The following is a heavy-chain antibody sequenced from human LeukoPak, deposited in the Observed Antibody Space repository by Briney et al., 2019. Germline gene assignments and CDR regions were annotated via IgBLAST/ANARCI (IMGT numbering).Heavy chain of an antibody. CDR2: ISGSGGST. CDR1: GFTFSSYA. Sequence: GGSLRLSCAASGFTFSSYAMSWVRQAPGKGLEWVSAISGSGGSTHYADSVKGRFTISRDNSKNTLYLQMNSLRAEDTAVYYCAKNPGGGYSSSSVQFDYWGQGTLVTVSS. V-gene: IGHV3-23*01. J-gene: IGHJ4*02. CDR3: AKNPGGGYSSSSVQFDY. D-gene: IGHD6-6*01.